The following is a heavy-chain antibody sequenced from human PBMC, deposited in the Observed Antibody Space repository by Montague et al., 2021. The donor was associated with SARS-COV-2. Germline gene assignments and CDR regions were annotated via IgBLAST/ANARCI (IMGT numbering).Heavy chain of an antibody. V-gene: IGHV3-23*01. Sequence: SQRLSCAASGFTFSSYAMSWVRQAPGKGLEWVSGIRGNGGSTYYADSVKGRFTISRDNPKNTLYLQMNSLRAEDTAVYYCARLDIMTAYPYEYWGQGTLVTVSS. D-gene: IGHD3-9*01. CDR1: GFTFSSYA. CDR3: ARLDIMTAYPYEY. CDR2: IRGNGGST. J-gene: IGHJ4*02.